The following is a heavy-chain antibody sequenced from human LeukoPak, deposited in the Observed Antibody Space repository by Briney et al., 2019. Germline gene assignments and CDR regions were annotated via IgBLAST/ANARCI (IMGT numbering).Heavy chain of an antibody. V-gene: IGHV3-21*01. CDR3: SRDRHCIGSTCYGL. CDR2: ISSSSSYI. Sequence: GGSLRLSCAASGFTFSSYSMNWVRQAPGKGLEWVSSISSSSSYIYYADSVKGRFTISRDDAKNSPYLQMNSLRAEDTAVYYCSRDRHCIGSTCYGLWGQGTRVTVSS. CDR1: GFTFSSYS. D-gene: IGHD2-2*01. J-gene: IGHJ4*02.